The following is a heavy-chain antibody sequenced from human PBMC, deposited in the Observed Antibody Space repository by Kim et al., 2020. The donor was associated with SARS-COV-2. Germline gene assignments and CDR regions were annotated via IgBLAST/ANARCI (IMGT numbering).Heavy chain of an antibody. J-gene: IGHJ4*02. CDR3: ARDPTVVGAKGYFDY. Sequence: QKFQGRVTITADESTSTAYMELSSLRSEDTAVYYCARDPTVVGAKGYFDYWGQGTLVTVSS. D-gene: IGHD1-26*01. V-gene: IGHV1-69*01.